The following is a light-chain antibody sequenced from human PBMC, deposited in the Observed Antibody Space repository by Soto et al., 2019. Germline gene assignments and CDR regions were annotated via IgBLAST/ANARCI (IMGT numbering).Light chain of an antibody. Sequence: AIQMTQSPSSLSASVGDRVTITCRASQGIRTDLGWYQQKPGKAPKLLIYAASSLQSGVPSRFSGSGSGSDFTLTISSLQPEDFATYYCLQDYNYPLTFGPGTKVDIK. V-gene: IGKV1-6*01. CDR2: AAS. CDR1: QGIRTD. J-gene: IGKJ3*01. CDR3: LQDYNYPLT.